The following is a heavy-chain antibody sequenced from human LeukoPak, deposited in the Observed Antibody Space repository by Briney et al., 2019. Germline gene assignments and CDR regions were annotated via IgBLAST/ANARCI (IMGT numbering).Heavy chain of an antibody. V-gene: IGHV4-61*02. CDR2: IYNSGST. CDR3: ARQTFGVLYFDS. Sequence: SETLSLTCVVSGGSISRGSYYWNWIRQPAGKGLEWMGRIYNSGSTNYNPSLKSRVTISVGTSRNQLSLQLTSVTAADTAVYYCARQTFGVLYFDSWGQGTLVIVSS. D-gene: IGHD3-10*01. CDR1: GGSISRGSYY. J-gene: IGHJ4*02.